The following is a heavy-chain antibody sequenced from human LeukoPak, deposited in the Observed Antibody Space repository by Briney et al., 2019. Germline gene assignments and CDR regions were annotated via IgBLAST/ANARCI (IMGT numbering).Heavy chain of an antibody. CDR2: IYSGGST. V-gene: IGHV3-66*01. D-gene: IGHD3-3*01. CDR1: GFTVSSNY. CDR3: ARSHYDCWSGSLLYFDY. Sequence: GGSLRLSCAASGFTVSSNYMSWVRQAPGKGLEWVSVIYSGGSTYYADSVKGRFTISRDNSKNTLYHQMNSLRAEDTAVYYCARSHYDCWSGSLLYFDYWGQGTLVTVSS. J-gene: IGHJ4*02.